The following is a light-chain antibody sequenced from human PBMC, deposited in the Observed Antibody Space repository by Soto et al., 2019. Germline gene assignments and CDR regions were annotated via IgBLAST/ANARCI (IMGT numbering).Light chain of an antibody. V-gene: IGKV1-5*03. CDR3: QQYNRYPYT. J-gene: IGKJ1*01. CDR2: KAS. Sequence: DIPMTQSPSTLSASVGDRVTITCRASQSISTWLAWYQQKPGKAPKLLIYKASSLESGVPSRFSGSGSGTEFTLTISSLQPDDFATYYCQQYNRYPYTFGQGTKVEIK. CDR1: QSISTW.